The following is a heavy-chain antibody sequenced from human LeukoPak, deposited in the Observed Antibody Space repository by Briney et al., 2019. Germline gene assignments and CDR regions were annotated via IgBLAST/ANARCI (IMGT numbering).Heavy chain of an antibody. J-gene: IGHJ3*02. V-gene: IGHV3-30*18. Sequence: PGRSLRLSCAASGFTFSSYGMHWVRQAPGKGLEWVAVISYDGSNKYYADSVKGRFTISRDNSKNTLYLQMNSLGAEDTAVYYCAKASDYGDYEFWAFDIWGQGTMVTVSS. D-gene: IGHD4-17*01. CDR3: AKASDYGDYEFWAFDI. CDR1: GFTFSSYG. CDR2: ISYDGSNK.